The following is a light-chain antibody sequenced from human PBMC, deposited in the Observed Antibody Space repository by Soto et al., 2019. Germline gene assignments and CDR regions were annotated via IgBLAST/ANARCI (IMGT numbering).Light chain of an antibody. CDR1: QTISSN. CDR3: QQYNNWPFT. Sequence: EIVMTQSPATLSVSPGERATLSCRASQTISSNLAWYQQKPDKAPRLLISGASTRATGIPARFSGSGSGADFTLTISSLQSEDFAVYYCQQYNNWPFTFGPGTKVDIK. CDR2: GAS. J-gene: IGKJ3*01. V-gene: IGKV3D-15*01.